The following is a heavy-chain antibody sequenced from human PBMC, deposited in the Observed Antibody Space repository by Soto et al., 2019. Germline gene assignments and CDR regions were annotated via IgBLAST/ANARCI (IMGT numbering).Heavy chain of an antibody. V-gene: IGHV3-33*01. CDR3: ASRLSRGYYGSGSYIRRGDYYYYYGMDV. CDR1: GFTFSSYS. J-gene: IGHJ6*02. D-gene: IGHD3-10*01. Sequence: QVQLVESGGGVVQPGRSLRLSCAASGFTFSSYSMHWVRQAPGKGLEWVAVIWYDGSNKYYADSVKGRFTISRDNSKNTLYLQMNSLRAEDTAVYYCASRLSRGYYGSGSYIRRGDYYYYYGMDVWGQGTTVTVSS. CDR2: IWYDGSNK.